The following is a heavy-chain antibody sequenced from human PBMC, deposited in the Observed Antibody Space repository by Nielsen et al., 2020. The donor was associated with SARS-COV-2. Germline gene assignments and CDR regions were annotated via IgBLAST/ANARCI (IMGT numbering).Heavy chain of an antibody. D-gene: IGHD2-8*01. V-gene: IGHV4-39*07. CDR1: GGSISSSSYY. Sequence: SETLSLTCTVSGGSISSSSYYWGWIRQPPGKGLEWIGSIYYSGSTYYNPSLKSRVTISVDKSKNQFSLRLSSMTAADTAVYYCTKIGGTFLSWGQGTLVTVSS. J-gene: IGHJ4*02. CDR3: TKIGGTFLS. CDR2: IYYSGST.